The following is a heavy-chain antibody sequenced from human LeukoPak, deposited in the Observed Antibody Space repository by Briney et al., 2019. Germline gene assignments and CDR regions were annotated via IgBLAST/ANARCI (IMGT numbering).Heavy chain of an antibody. D-gene: IGHD2-15*01. CDR1: GGSISSGDYI. V-gene: IGHV4-30-4*01. Sequence: SETLSLTCTVSGGSISSGDYIWTWIPQPPGKGLEWIGRMHYGGSPSSNPSLQSRVTISADTTKNQFSLSLYSVTAADTAVYYCTRGLPSDKIDYWGQGTLVTVSS. J-gene: IGHJ4*02. CDR2: MHYGGSP. CDR3: TRGLPSDKIDY.